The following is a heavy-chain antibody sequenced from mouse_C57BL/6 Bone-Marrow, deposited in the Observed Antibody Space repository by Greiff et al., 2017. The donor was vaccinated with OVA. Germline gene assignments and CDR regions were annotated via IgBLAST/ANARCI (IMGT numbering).Heavy chain of an antibody. CDR1: GYTFNDYY. Sequence: EVQLQQSGPELVKPGASVKISCKASGYTFNDYYMNWVKQSHGKSLEWIGDINPNNGGTSYKQKFKGKATFTVDKSSSTAYMELSSLTSEDSAVYYGARGRINYYGSSLCYFDVWGTGTTVTVSS. J-gene: IGHJ1*03. V-gene: IGHV1-26*01. D-gene: IGHD1-1*01. CDR2: INPNNGGT. CDR3: ARGRINYYGSSLCYFDV.